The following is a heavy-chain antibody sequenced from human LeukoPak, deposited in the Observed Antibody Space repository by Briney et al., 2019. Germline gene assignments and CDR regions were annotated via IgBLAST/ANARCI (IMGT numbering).Heavy chain of an antibody. V-gene: IGHV4-39*01. CDR2: IYFGGST. J-gene: IGHJ4*02. CDR3: ARHAYTIFGVVIYYFDY. D-gene: IGHD3-3*01. CDR1: GGSISSSNYY. Sequence: PSETLSLTCTVSGGSISSSNYYWGWIRQPPGKGLEWIGSIYFGGSTYYNPSLKSRVTISVDTSKNQFSLKLSSVTAADTAVYYCARHAYTIFGVVIYYFDYWGQGTLVTVSS.